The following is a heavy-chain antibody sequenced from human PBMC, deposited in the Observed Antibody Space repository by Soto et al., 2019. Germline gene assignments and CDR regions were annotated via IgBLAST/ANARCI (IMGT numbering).Heavy chain of an antibody. CDR1: GGSISSGGYY. CDR3: ARDRGGGSPWYY. D-gene: IGHD2-15*01. J-gene: IGHJ4*02. CDR2: IYYSGST. V-gene: IGHV4-31*03. Sequence: QVQLQESGPGLVKPSQTLSLTCTVSGGSISSGGYYWSWIRQHPGKGLEWIGYIYYSGSTYYNPSLTGRVTLSVDTSQNQFSLKLSSVTAADTAVYYCARDRGGGSPWYYWGQGTLVTVSS.